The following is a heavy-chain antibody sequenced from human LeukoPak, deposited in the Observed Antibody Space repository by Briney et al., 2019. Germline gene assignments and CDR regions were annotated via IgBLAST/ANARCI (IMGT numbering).Heavy chain of an antibody. CDR2: INPNSGGT. Sequence: ASVKVSCKASGYTFTSYGISWVRQAPGQGLEWMGWINPNSGGTNYAQKFQGRVTMTRDTSISTAYMELSRLRSDDTAVYYCARVSCCSGSYYNWFDPWGQGTLVTVSS. CDR3: ARVSCCSGSYYNWFDP. V-gene: IGHV1-2*02. J-gene: IGHJ5*02. CDR1: GYTFTSYG. D-gene: IGHD1-26*01.